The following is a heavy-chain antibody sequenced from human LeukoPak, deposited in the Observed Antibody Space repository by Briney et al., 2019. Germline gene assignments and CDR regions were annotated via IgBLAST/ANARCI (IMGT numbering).Heavy chain of an antibody. V-gene: IGHV4-59*08. D-gene: IGHD3-22*01. J-gene: IGHJ3*02. Sequence: SETLSLTCTVSGGSISSYYWSWIRQPPGKGLEWIGYIYYSGSTNYNPSLKSRVTISVDTSKNQFSLKLSSVTAADTAVYYCARLRVSGYSLDAFDIWGQGTMVTVSS. CDR2: IYYSGST. CDR1: GGSISSYY. CDR3: ARLRVSGYSLDAFDI.